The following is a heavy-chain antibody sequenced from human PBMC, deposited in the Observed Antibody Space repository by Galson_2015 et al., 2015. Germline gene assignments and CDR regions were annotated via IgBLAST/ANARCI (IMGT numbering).Heavy chain of an antibody. Sequence: CAASEFTFSSYYMSWVRQAPGKGLEWVSSISSTTTYIYYADSVKGRFTISRDSSNNTMFLQMNSLRVEDSAIYYCARDTDPGSLAAFDIWGQGTMVTISS. CDR3: ARDTDPGSLAAFDI. CDR2: ISSTTTYI. CDR1: EFTFSSYY. D-gene: IGHD3-10*01. J-gene: IGHJ3*02. V-gene: IGHV3-21*01.